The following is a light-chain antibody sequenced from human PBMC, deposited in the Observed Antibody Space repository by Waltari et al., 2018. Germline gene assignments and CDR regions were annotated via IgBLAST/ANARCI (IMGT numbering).Light chain of an antibody. Sequence: QSALTQPRSVSGSPGQSVPISSTGPRSDAGGYHYVSWYQPHPGQAPKLMVYDVTKPPSGVPDRFSGSKSGNTASLTISGLQAEDEADYYCCSYAGSYTWVFGGGTKLTVL. CDR2: DVT. J-gene: IGLJ2*01. V-gene: IGLV2-11*01. CDR3: CSYAGSYTWV. CDR1: RSDAGGYHY.